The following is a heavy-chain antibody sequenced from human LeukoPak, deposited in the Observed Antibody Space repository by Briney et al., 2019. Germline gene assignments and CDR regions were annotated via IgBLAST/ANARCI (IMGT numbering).Heavy chain of an antibody. V-gene: IGHV7-4-1*02. D-gene: IGHD3-22*01. CDR1: GYTFTNYA. J-gene: IGHJ4*02. Sequence: ASVKVSCKASGYTFTNYAMNWVRQAPGQGPEWMGWINTNTGRPTYAQDFTGRFVFSLDTSISTAYLQISSLKAEDTAVYYCARDGYYDSSGYYPEHFDYWGQGTLVTVSS. CDR3: ARDGYYDSSGYYPEHFDY. CDR2: INTNTGRP.